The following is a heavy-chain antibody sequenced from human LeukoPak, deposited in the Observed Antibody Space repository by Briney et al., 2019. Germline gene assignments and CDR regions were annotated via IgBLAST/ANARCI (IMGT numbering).Heavy chain of an antibody. CDR1: GGSISSYY. V-gene: IGHV4-4*07. J-gene: IGHJ4*02. Sequence: KPSETLSLTCTVSGGSISSYYWSWIRQPAGKGLEWIGRIYTSGSTNYNPSLKSRVTMSADTPKNQFSLKLSSVTAADTAVYYCAAGYTSGWPDYWGQGTLVTVSS. CDR3: AAGYTSGWPDY. CDR2: IYTSGST. D-gene: IGHD6-19*01.